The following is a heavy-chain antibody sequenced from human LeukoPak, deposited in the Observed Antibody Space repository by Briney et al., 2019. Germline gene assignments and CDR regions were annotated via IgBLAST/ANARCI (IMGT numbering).Heavy chain of an antibody. Sequence: GGSLRLSCAASGFTFNDYTMPWVRQTPGKGLEWVSGITWNSGDRDYADSVRGRFTISRDNAKNSLYLQMNSLRPEDTAFYYCAKGRMGGWXHFDYWGQGIVVTVS. V-gene: IGHV3-9*01. CDR1: GFTFNDYT. CDR3: AKGRMGGWXHFDY. J-gene: IGHJ4*02. D-gene: IGHD6-19*01. CDR2: ITWNSGDR.